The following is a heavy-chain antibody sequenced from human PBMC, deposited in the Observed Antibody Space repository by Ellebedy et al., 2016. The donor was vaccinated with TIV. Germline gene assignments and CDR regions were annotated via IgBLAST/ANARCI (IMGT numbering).Heavy chain of an antibody. J-gene: IGHJ4*02. CDR2: ISSSSSTI. CDR3: ARVVRIAAAETGYFDY. V-gene: IGHV3-48*04. Sequence: GESLKISCAASGFTFSSYSMNWVRQAPGKGLEWVSYISSSSSTIYYADSVKGRFTISRDNAKNSLYLQMNSLSAEDTAVYYCARVVRIAAAETGYFDYWGQGTLVTVSS. CDR1: GFTFSSYS. D-gene: IGHD6-13*01.